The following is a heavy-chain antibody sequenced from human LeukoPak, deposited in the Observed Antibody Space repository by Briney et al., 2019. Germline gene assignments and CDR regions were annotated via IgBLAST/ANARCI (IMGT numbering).Heavy chain of an antibody. J-gene: IGHJ4*02. Sequence: ASVKVSCKASGYTFTSYYMHWVRQAPGQGLEWMGIINPSGGSTSYAQKFQGRVTMTRDTSTSTVYMELSSLRSEDTAVYYCARGYIVVVPAAPIGNFDYWGQGTLVTVSS. CDR3: ARGYIVVVPAAPIGNFDY. CDR2: INPSGGST. V-gene: IGHV1-46*01. CDR1: GYTFTSYY. D-gene: IGHD2-2*01.